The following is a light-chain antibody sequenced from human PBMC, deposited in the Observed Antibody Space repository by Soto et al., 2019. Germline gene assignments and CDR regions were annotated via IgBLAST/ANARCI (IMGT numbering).Light chain of an antibody. CDR3: QTWGTGSWV. J-gene: IGLJ3*02. V-gene: IGLV4-69*01. CDR2: LNSDGSH. Sequence: QPVLTQSPSASASLGASVKLTCTLSSGHSSYAIAWHQQQPEKGPRYLMKLNSDGSHSKGDGIPDRFSGSSSGAERYLTITSLRSEDEADYFCQTWGTGSWVLGGGTKLTVL. CDR1: SGHSSYA.